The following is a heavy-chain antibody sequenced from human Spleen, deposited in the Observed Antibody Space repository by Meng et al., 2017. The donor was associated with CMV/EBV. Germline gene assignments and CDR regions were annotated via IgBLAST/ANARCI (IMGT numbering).Heavy chain of an antibody. D-gene: IGHD3-3*01. Sequence: GESLKISCAASGFTFSSYEMNWVRQAPGKGLEWVSYISSSGGTIYYADSVKGRFTISRDNSKNTLYLQMNSLRAEDTAVYYCARDSSFGVVIESGYGMDVWGQGTTVTVSS. CDR1: GFTFSSYE. V-gene: IGHV3-48*03. CDR3: ARDSSFGVVIESGYGMDV. CDR2: ISSSGGTI. J-gene: IGHJ6*02.